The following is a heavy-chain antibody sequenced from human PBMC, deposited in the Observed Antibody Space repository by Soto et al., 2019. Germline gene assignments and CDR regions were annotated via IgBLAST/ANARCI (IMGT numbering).Heavy chain of an antibody. CDR3: AKDRGLYSYGQDAFDI. CDR1: GGSIRSGDYY. Sequence: LCGGSIRSGDYYWSWIRQPPGKGLEWIGYIYYSGSTYYNPSLKSRVTISVDTSKNQFSLKLSSVTAADTAVYYCAKDRGLYSYGQDAFDIWGQGTMVTVSS. CDR2: IYYSGST. J-gene: IGHJ3*02. V-gene: IGHV4-30-4*01. D-gene: IGHD5-18*01.